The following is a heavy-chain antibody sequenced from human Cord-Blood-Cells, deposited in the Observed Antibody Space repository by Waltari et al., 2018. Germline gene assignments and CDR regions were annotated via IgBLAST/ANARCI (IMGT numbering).Heavy chain of an antibody. Sequence: QVQLQESGPGLVKPSETLSLTCTVSGGSISSYYWSWIRQPPGKGLEWIGYIYYSGSTNYNPSLKSRVTISVDTSKNQFSLKLSSVTAADTAVYYCARCEVGATPYFDYWGQGTLVTVSS. J-gene: IGHJ4*02. CDR3: ARCEVGATPYFDY. V-gene: IGHV4-59*01. CDR2: IYYSGST. D-gene: IGHD1-26*01. CDR1: GGSISSYY.